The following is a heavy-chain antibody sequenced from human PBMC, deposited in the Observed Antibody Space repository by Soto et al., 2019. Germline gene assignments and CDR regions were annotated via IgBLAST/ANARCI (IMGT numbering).Heavy chain of an antibody. CDR3: APSLGAFAY. CDR1: GFTFSSYG. Sequence: QVQLVESGGGVVQPGRSLRLSCAASGFTFSSYGMHWVRQAPGKGLEWVAVISYDGSYKYYADSVKGRFTISRDNSKNTLSLQRNSLRAEETAVYYWAPSLGAFAYWGQGTLVTASS. J-gene: IGHJ4*02. V-gene: IGHV3-30*03. D-gene: IGHD3-10*01. CDR2: ISYDGSYK.